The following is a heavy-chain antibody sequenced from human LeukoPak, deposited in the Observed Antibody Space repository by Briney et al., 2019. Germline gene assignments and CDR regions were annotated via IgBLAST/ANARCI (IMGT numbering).Heavy chain of an antibody. V-gene: IGHV1-69*05. Sequence: SVKVSCKASGGTFSSYAISWVRQAPGQGLEWMGGIIPIFGTANYAQKFQGRVTITTDESTSTAYMELSSLRSEDTAVYYCAKEALAYCGGDCYSPCDYWGQGTLVTVSS. CDR3: AKEALAYCGGDCYSPCDY. CDR1: GGTFSSYA. J-gene: IGHJ4*02. D-gene: IGHD2-21*02. CDR2: IIPIFGTA.